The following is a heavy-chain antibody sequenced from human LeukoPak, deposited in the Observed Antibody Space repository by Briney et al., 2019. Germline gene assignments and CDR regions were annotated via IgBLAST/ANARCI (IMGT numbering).Heavy chain of an antibody. CDR3: GMSGDRVPLQDDVFDV. CDR2: IYPGDSGP. V-gene: IGHV5-51*01. Sequence: GESLKISCKVSGYSFTSYCVGWVRQMPGKGLEWMGIIYPGDSGPTYSPSFQGQVTISVDKSISTAYLQWSSLQASDTAMYYCGMSGDRVPLQDDVFDVWGQGTMVTVST. CDR1: GYSFTSYC. J-gene: IGHJ3*01. D-gene: IGHD1-26*01.